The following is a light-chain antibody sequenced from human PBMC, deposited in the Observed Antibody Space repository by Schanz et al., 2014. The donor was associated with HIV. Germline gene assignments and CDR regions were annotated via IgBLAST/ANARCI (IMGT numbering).Light chain of an antibody. V-gene: IGLV2-18*02. CDR2: DVS. CDR1: SSDVGSYNR. J-gene: IGLJ3*02. CDR3: SSYTSSSTWV. Sequence: QSALTQPPSVSGSPGQSVTISCTGTSSDVGSYNRVSWYQQPPGTAPKLMIYDVSSRPSGVSNRFSGSKSGNTASLTISGLQAEDEADYYCSSYTSSSTWVFGGGTKLTVL.